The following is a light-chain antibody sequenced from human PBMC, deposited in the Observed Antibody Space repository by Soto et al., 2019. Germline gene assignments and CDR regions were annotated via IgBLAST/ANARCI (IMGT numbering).Light chain of an antibody. V-gene: IGKV1-33*01. CDR2: DAS. Sequence: DIQMTQSPSSLSASVGDIVTITCQASQDISNYLNWYQQKPGKAPKLLIYDASNLETGVPSRFSGSGSGTDFTCTISSLQPEDIATYYCQQYDNLLITFGQGTRLEIK. J-gene: IGKJ5*01. CDR1: QDISNY. CDR3: QQYDNLLIT.